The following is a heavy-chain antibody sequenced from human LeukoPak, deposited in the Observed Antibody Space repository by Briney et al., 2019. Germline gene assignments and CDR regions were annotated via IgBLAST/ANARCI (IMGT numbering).Heavy chain of an antibody. CDR2: INPNSGGT. V-gene: IGHV1-2*02. CDR3: ARDMGLYYDSKCYFDY. CDR1: GYTFTGYY. Sequence: ASVKVSCKASGYTFTGYYMHWVRQAPGQGLEWMGWINPNSGGTNYAQKFQGRVTMTRDTSISTAYMELSRLRSDDTAVYYCARDMGLYYDSKCYFDYWGQGTLVTVSS. D-gene: IGHD3-22*01. J-gene: IGHJ4*02.